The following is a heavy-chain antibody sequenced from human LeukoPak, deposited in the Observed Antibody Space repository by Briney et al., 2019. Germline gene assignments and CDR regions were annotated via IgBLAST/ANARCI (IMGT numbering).Heavy chain of an antibody. CDR2: IYSGGYT. D-gene: IGHD6-13*01. CDR1: GFTVSSTY. V-gene: IGHV3-66*01. CDR3: AREEIAAPWYFDY. Sequence: GGSLRLSCAASGFTVSSTYMSWVRQAPGKGLEWVSVIYSGGYTYYADSVKGRFTISRDNAKNSLYLQMNSLRAEDTAVYYCAREEIAAPWYFDYWGQGTLVTVSS. J-gene: IGHJ4*02.